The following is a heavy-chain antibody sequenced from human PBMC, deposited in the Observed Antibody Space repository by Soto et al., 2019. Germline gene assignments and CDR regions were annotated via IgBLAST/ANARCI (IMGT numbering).Heavy chain of an antibody. CDR1: GFTVSSNY. Sequence: EVQLVESGGGLIQPGGSLRLSCAASGFTVSSNYMSWVRQAPGKGLEWVSVIYSGGSTYYADSVKGRFTISRDNSKNTLHLHMNSLSAYVSAVYHCARDRVERGYPEYFQHWGQGTLVTVSS. CDR2: IYSGGST. J-gene: IGHJ1*01. V-gene: IGHV3-53*01. CDR3: ARDRVERGYPEYFQH. D-gene: IGHD5-18*01.